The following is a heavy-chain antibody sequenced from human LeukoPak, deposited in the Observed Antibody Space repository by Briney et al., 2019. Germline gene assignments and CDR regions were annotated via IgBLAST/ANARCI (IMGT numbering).Heavy chain of an antibody. CDR3: ASPKDAGDAFDI. CDR2: ISSSSSYI. V-gene: IGHV3-21*01. CDR1: GFTFSSYA. Sequence: GGSLRLSCAASGFTFSSYAMSWVRQAPGKGLEWVSSISSSSSYIYYADSVKGRFTISRDNAKNSLYLQMNSLRAEDTAVYYCASPKDAGDAFDIWGQGTMVTVSS. J-gene: IGHJ3*02. D-gene: IGHD6-13*01.